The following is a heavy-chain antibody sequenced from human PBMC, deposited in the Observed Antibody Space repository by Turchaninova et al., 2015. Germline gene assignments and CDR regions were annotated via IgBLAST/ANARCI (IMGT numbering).Heavy chain of an antibody. CDR2: IYWDGDQ. J-gene: IGHJ4*02. Sequence: QITLKESGPTLVKPTQTLTLTCPFSGFSLSTTEVGVGCFRQPPGKALEWLALIYWDGDQRYSPSLKSRLTITKDTSKNQVVLTMTNMDPVDTATYYCAHRPSSYGDFGIYFDSWGQGTLVTVSS. V-gene: IGHV2-5*02. CDR3: AHRPSSYGDFGIYFDS. CDR1: GFSLSTTEVG. D-gene: IGHD4-17*01.